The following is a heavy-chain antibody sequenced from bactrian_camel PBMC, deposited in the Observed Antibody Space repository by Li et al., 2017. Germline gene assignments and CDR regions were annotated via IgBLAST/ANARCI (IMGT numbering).Heavy chain of an antibody. V-gene: IGHV3S40*01. Sequence: QLVESGGGSVQAGGSLRLSCAATETTYRSGCMGWFRQTPGQEREVVATVYSGGTRTYYGDSVEGRFTISRANDKNTVILQMNSLQPNDTAVYYCAATGQMLSVAGCRTQGTQVTVS. J-gene: IGHJ4*01. D-gene: IGHD1*01. CDR2: VYSGGTRT. CDR1: ETTYRSGC.